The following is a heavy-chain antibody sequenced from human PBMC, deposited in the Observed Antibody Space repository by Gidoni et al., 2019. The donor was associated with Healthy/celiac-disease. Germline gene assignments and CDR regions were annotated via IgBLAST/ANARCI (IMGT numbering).Heavy chain of an antibody. J-gene: IGHJ6*04. V-gene: IGHV3-30*18. CDR2: ISYDGSNK. Sequence: QVQLVESGGGVVQPGRSLRLSCAASGFTFSSYGMHWVRQAPGKGLEWVAVISYDGSNKYYADSVKGRFTISRDNSKNTLYLQMNSLRAEDTAVYYCAKDHGLLRYFDWHQGMDVWGKGTTVTVSS. CDR1: GFTFSSYG. D-gene: IGHD3-9*01. CDR3: AKDHGLLRYFDWHQGMDV.